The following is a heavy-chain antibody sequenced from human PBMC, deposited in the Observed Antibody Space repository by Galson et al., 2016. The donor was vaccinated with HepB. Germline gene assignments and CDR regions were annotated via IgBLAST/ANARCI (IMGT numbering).Heavy chain of an antibody. Sequence: SLRLSCAASGFNFRSYALNWVRQAPGKGLEWVSYISSRSSPIHYADSVKGRFTISRDNAKNSLYLQMNSLRDEDTAVYYCSRVDEGYYYLIDYWGQGTLVTVSS. CDR3: SRVDEGYYYLIDY. J-gene: IGHJ4*02. CDR2: ISSRSSPI. D-gene: IGHD3-22*01. V-gene: IGHV3-48*02. CDR1: GFNFRSYA.